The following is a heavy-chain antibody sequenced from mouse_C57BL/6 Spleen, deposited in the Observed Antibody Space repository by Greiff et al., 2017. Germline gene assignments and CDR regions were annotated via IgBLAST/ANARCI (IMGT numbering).Heavy chain of an antibody. CDR3: TTYYSNYVDY. J-gene: IGHJ2*01. CDR1: GFNIKDDY. CDR2: IDPENGDT. D-gene: IGHD2-5*01. V-gene: IGHV14-4*01. Sequence: LVESGAELVRPGASVKLSCTASGFNIKDDYMHWVKQRPEQGLEWIGWIDPENGDTEYASKFQGKATITADTSSNTAYLQLSSLTSEDTAVYYCTTYYSNYVDYWGQGTTLTVSS.